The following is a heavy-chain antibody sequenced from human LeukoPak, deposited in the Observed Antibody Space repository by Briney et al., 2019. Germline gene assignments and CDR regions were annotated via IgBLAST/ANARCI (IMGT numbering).Heavy chain of an antibody. CDR1: GGSFSGYY. D-gene: IGHD1-26*01. Sequence: SETLSLTCAVYGGSFSGYYWSWIRQPPGKGLEWIGEINHSGSTNYNPPPKSRVTISVDTSKNQFSLRLSSVTAADPAVYYCARREGYYYYMDVWGKGTTVTVSS. V-gene: IGHV4-34*01. CDR2: INHSGST. CDR3: ARREGYYYYMDV. J-gene: IGHJ6*03.